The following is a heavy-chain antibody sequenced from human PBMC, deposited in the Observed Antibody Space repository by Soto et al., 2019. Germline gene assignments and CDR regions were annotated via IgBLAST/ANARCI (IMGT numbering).Heavy chain of an antibody. CDR2: ISGSGGST. V-gene: IGHV3-23*01. Sequence: GGFLRLSCAASGFTFSSYAMSWVRQAPGKGLEWVSGISGSGGSTYYADSVKGRFTISRDNSKNMVFLQMNSLRAEDTAVYYCAKYSGSHYYYYAMDVWGQGTTVTVSS. J-gene: IGHJ6*02. CDR3: AKYSGSHYYYYAMDV. D-gene: IGHD1-26*01. CDR1: GFTFSSYA.